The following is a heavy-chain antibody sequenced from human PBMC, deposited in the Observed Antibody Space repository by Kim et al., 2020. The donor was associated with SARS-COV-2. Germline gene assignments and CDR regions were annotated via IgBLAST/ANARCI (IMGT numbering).Heavy chain of an antibody. Sequence: YSADSVKGRFTISRDNSKNTLYLQMNSLRAEDTAVYYCAKDFGDAGLFDYWGQGTLVTVSS. J-gene: IGHJ4*02. CDR3: AKDFGDAGLFDY. D-gene: IGHD3-16*01. V-gene: IGHV3-30*02.